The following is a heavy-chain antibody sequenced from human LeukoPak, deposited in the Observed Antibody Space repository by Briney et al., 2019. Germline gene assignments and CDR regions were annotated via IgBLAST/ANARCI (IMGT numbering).Heavy chain of an antibody. CDR1: GYTFTSYG. CDR3: ARALMITFGGVIVNGPYYFDY. CDR2: ISAYNGNT. Sequence: ASVKVSCKASGYTFTSYGISWVRQAPGQGLEWMGWISAYNGNTNYAQKLQGRVTMTTDPSTSTAYMELRSLRSDDTAVYYCARALMITFGGVIVNGPYYFDYWGQGTLVTVSS. V-gene: IGHV1-18*04. J-gene: IGHJ4*02. D-gene: IGHD3-16*02.